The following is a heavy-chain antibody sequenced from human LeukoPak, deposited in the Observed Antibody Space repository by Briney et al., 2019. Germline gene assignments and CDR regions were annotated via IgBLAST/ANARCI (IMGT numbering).Heavy chain of an antibody. CDR2: ISYDGSNK. CDR3: ARDWGMTTVYSFDY. D-gene: IGHD4-11*01. Sequence: GGSLRLSCAASGFTFNNYAIHWVRQAPGKGLEWVAVISYDGSNKYYADSVKGRFTISRDNSKNTLYLQMNSLRAEDTAVYYCARDWGMTTVYSFDYWGQGTLVTVSS. CDR1: GFTFNNYA. V-gene: IGHV3-30-3*01. J-gene: IGHJ4*02.